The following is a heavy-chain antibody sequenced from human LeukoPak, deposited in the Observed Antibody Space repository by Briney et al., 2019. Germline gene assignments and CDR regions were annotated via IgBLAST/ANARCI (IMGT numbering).Heavy chain of an antibody. V-gene: IGHV3-23*01. CDR3: AKDRASSPGAY. Sequence: GGSLRLSCAASGFTFSNSAMSWARQAPGKGLEWVSGISGSGGSTYYAESVKGRFTISRDNSKNTLYLQMNSLRAEDTAVYYCAKDRASSPGAYWGQGTLVTVSS. CDR1: GFTFSNSA. CDR2: ISGSGGST. D-gene: IGHD6-6*01. J-gene: IGHJ4*02.